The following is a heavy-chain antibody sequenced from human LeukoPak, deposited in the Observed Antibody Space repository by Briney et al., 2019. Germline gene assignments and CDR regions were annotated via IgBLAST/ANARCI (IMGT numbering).Heavy chain of an antibody. V-gene: IGHV4-34*01. CDR2: INHSGST. D-gene: IGHD5-24*01. CDR1: GGSFNGYY. J-gene: IGHJ4*02. Sequence: SETLSLTCAVYGGSFNGYYWSWIRQPPGKGLEWIGEINHSGSTNYNPSLKSRVTISVDTSKNQFSLKLSSVTAADTAVYYCASLRGMATINRLYYWGQGTLVTVSS. CDR3: ASLRGMATINRLYY.